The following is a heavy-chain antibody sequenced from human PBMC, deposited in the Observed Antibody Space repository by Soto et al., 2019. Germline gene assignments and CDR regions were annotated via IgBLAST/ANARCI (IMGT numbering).Heavy chain of an antibody. V-gene: IGHV4-59*08. D-gene: IGHD3-22*01. Sequence: ETLSLTSSFSGDSVTSHYLTWIRQSPEKGLEWIGYIYYSGSSHYNPSLKSRVTISVDTSKNQFSLKLSSVTAADTAVYYCARGTNYYDSSGYFFWGQGTLVTVSS. J-gene: IGHJ4*02. CDR1: GDSVTSHY. CDR3: ARGTNYYDSSGYFF. CDR2: IYYSGSS.